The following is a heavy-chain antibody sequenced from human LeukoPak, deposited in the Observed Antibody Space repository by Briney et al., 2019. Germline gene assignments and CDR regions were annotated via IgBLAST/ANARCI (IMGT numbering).Heavy chain of an antibody. CDR2: IYYSGST. V-gene: IGHV4-39*01. CDR3: ARGSVLRHFNY. J-gene: IGHJ4*02. CDR1: GGSISSYY. D-gene: IGHD3-3*01. Sequence: SETLSLTCAVSGGSISSYYWGWIRQPPGKGLEWIGSIYYSGSTYYNPSLKSRVTISVDTSKNQFSLKLSSVPAADTAVYYCARGSVLRHFNYWGQGTLVTVSS.